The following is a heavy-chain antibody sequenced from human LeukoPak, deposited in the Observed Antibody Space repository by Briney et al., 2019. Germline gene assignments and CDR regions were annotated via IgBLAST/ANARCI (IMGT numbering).Heavy chain of an antibody. CDR3: ARVEDYYDSSGYSAWDY. CDR1: GFTFSTCS. V-gene: IGHV3-21*01. D-gene: IGHD3-22*01. J-gene: IGHJ4*02. CDR2: ISSSNSYI. Sequence: GGSLRLSCAASGFTFSTCSMTWVRQAPGKGLEWVSSISSSNSYIYYADSVKGRFTISRDNAKSSLYLQMNSLRAEDTAVYYCARVEDYYDSSGYSAWDYWGQGTLVTVSS.